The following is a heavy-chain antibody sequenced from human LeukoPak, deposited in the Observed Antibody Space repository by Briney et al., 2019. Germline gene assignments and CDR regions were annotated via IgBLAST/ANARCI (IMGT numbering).Heavy chain of an antibody. CDR1: GFTFSSYG. Sequence: GRSLRLSCAASGFTFSSYGMHWVRQAPGKGLEWVAVISYDGSNKFYADSVKGRFTISRDNSKNTLYLQMNSLRAEDTAVYYCARATTSSGDAFDIWGQGTMVTVSS. D-gene: IGHD3-22*01. J-gene: IGHJ3*02. CDR2: ISYDGSNK. V-gene: IGHV3-30*03. CDR3: ARATTSSGDAFDI.